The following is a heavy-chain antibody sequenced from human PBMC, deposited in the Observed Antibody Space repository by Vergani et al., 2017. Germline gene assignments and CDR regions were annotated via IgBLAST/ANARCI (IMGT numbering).Heavy chain of an antibody. J-gene: IGHJ4*02. CDR3: AKDRYCSSTSCYVDY. CDR2: ISGSGGST. V-gene: IGHV3-23*04. Sequence: VQLVESGGGLVQPGGSLRLSCAASGFTFSSYAMSWVRQAPGKGLVGVSAISGSGGSTYYADSVTGRFTISRDNSKSTLYLQMNSLRAEDTAVYYCAKDRYCSSTSCYVDYWGQGTLVTVSA. CDR1: GFTFSSYA. D-gene: IGHD2-2*01.